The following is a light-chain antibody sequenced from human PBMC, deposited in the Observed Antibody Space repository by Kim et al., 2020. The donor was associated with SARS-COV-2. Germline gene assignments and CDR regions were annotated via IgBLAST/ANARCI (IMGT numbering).Light chain of an antibody. Sequence: SPGQSVPISCTGTGRAVGYYIFVSWSQQPPGKAPKPMLYDVSERPSGVPDRFSGSNSGNTASLTDSGLQGEYEADYYCSSYAGTAVFGGGTQL. CDR1: GRAVGYYIF. CDR3: SSYAGTAV. CDR2: DVS. V-gene: IGLV2-11*01. J-gene: IGLJ2*01.